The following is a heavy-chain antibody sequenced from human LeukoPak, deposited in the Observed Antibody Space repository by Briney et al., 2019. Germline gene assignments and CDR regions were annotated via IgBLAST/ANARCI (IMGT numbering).Heavy chain of an antibody. D-gene: IGHD3/OR15-3a*01. Sequence: PGGSLRLSCEVSGFTSSLYVMSWVRQAPGKGLEWVSSIIGSDGTTHYGVSVKGRFTTSRDNTNNTLYLQMDSLTAEDTAIYYCAEDQMWTYYFDSWGQGALVTVSS. J-gene: IGHJ4*02. CDR1: GFTSSLYV. V-gene: IGHV3-23*01. CDR2: IIGSDGTT. CDR3: AEDQMWTYYFDS.